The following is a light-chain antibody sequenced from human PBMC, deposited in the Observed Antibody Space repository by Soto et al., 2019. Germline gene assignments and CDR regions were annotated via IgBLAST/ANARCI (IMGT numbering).Light chain of an antibody. Sequence: DIQMTQSPSTLSASVGDRVTITCRASQSISSWLAWYQQKPGKAPKLLIYDASSLESGVPSRFSGSGSGTEFTLTISSLQPDEFATYYCQHLKSYGQGTKVEIK. J-gene: IGKJ1*01. CDR2: DAS. V-gene: IGKV1-5*01. CDR1: QSISSW. CDR3: QHLKS.